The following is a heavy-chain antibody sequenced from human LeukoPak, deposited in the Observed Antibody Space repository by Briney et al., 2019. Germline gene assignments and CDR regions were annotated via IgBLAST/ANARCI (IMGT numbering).Heavy chain of an antibody. CDR3: ARELDNYGGSAYFDY. V-gene: IGHV1-69*06. D-gene: IGHD4-23*01. CDR1: GGTFSSYA. Sequence: SVKVSCKASGGTFSSYAISWVQQAPGQGLEWMGGIIPIFGTANYAQKFQGRVTITADKSTSTAYMELSSLRSEDTAVYYCARELDNYGGSAYFDYWGQGTLVTVSS. CDR2: IIPIFGTA. J-gene: IGHJ4*02.